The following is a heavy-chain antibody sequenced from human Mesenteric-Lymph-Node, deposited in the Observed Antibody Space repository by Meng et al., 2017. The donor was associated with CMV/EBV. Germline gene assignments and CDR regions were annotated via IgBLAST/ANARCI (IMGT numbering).Heavy chain of an antibody. CDR3: ASTPAAYYYHYGMDV. D-gene: IGHD2-2*01. CDR2: IYYSGST. J-gene: IGHJ6*02. CDR1: GGSISNYY. Sequence: GSLRLSCTVSGGSISNYYWSWIRQPPGKGLEWIGYIYYSGSTNYNPSLKSRVTISLDTSKNQFSLKLSSVTAADTAVYYCASTPAAYYYHYGMDVWGQGTTVTVSS. V-gene: IGHV4-59*01.